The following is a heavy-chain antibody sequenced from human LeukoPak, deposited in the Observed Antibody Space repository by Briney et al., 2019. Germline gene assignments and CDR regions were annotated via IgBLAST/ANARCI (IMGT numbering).Heavy chain of an antibody. CDR1: GYSFTSYW. CDR3: ARLPCSSTSCYNNYYGMDV. D-gene: IGHD2-2*02. Sequence: GESLKISCKGSGYSFTSYWIGWVRQMPGKGLEWMGIIYAGDSDARYSPSFRGQVTISADKSISTAYLQWRSLKASDTAMYYCARLPCSSTSCYNNYYGMDVWGQGTTVTVSS. CDR2: IYAGDSDA. J-gene: IGHJ6*02. V-gene: IGHV5-51*01.